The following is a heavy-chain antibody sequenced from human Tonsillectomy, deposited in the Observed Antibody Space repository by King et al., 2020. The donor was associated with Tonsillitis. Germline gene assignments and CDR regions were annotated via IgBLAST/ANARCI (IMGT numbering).Heavy chain of an antibody. D-gene: IGHD3-3*01. CDR1: GFTFFSFA. CDR3: AKLLRSGYHLYYMDV. CDR2: ISDSAGGT. Sequence: VQLLESGGGLVQPGGSLRLSCAASGFTFFSFAITWVRQAPGKGLEWVSSISDSAGGTYYADSVNGRFTISRDNSKNTLYLQVNGLRAEDTAVYYCAKLLRSGYHLYYMDVWGKGTTVTVSS. J-gene: IGHJ6*03. V-gene: IGHV3-23*01.